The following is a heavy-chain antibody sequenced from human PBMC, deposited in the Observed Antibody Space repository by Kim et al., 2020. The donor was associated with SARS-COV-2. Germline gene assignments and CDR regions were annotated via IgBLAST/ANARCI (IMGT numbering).Heavy chain of an antibody. CDR2: IIPIFGTA. CDR3: ARGRDYDRYYFDY. J-gene: IGHJ4*02. Sequence: SVKVSCKASGGTFSSYAISWVRQAPGQGLEWMGGIIPIFGTANYAQKFQGRVTITADESTSTAYMELSSLRPEDTAVYYCARGRDYDRYYFDYWGQGTLVTVSS. CDR1: GGTFSSYA. V-gene: IGHV1-69*13. D-gene: IGHD3-3*01.